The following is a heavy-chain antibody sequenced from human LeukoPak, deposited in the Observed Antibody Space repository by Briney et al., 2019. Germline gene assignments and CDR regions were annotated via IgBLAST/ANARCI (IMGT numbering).Heavy chain of an antibody. CDR1: GFISRDYP. D-gene: IGHD1-26*01. Sequence: PGGSLRLSCAASGFISRDYPMSWVRQTPGKGLEWVSSISAGGGGIYYADSVKGRFTVSRDDSKNTLYLQMNSLRVEDTALYYCAKDQRWESPHYLDSWGQGTLVTVSS. CDR3: AKDQRWESPHYLDS. J-gene: IGHJ4*02. V-gene: IGHV3-23*01. CDR2: ISAGGGGI.